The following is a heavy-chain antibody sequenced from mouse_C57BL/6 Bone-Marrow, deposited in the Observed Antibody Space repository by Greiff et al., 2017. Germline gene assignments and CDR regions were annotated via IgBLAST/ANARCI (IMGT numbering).Heavy chain of an antibody. CDR3: ARDRGFRSYYFDD. Sequence: QVQLQQSGAELVKPGASVKISCKASGYAFSSYWMNWVKQRPGKGLEWIGQIYPGDGDTNYNGKFKGKATLTADKSSSTAYMQLSSLTSEDSAVYFCARDRGFRSYYFDDWGQGTTLTVSS. CDR1: GYAFSSYW. D-gene: IGHD2-14*01. CDR2: IYPGDGDT. J-gene: IGHJ2*01. V-gene: IGHV1-80*01.